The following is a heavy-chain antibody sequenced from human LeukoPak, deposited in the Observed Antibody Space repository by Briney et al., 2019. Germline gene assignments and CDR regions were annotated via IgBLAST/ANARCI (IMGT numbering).Heavy chain of an antibody. CDR3: ARDGYNSLDY. D-gene: IGHD5-24*01. CDR2: IHTRGST. Sequence: SETLSLTCTVSGVSISSYFWSWIRQPAGKGLEWIGRIHTRGSTNYNPSLKSRVTISVDTSKNQFSLKLSSVTAADTAVYYCARDGYNSLDYWGQGTLVTVSS. V-gene: IGHV4-4*07. J-gene: IGHJ4*02. CDR1: GVSISSYF.